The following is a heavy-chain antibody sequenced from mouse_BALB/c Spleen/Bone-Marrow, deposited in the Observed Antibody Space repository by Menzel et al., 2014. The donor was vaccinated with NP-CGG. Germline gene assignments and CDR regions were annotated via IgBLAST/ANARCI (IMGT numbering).Heavy chain of an antibody. D-gene: IGHD1-1*01. CDR3: ARVYGWYFDV. V-gene: IGHV5-6-3*01. Sequence: EVKVEEPGGGLVQPGGSLKLSCVASGFTFSSYGMSWVRQTPDKRLELVATINNNGGSTYYPDSVKGQFTISRDNAKNTLYLQMSSLESEDTAMYYCARVYGWYFDVWGAGTTVTVSS. J-gene: IGHJ1*01. CDR2: INNNGGST. CDR1: GFTFSSYG.